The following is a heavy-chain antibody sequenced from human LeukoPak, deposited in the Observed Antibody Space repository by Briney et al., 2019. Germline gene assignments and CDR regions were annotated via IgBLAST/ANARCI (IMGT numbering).Heavy chain of an antibody. J-gene: IGHJ6*02. V-gene: IGHV3-30*03. CDR3: ARDAVDTANAV. CDR2: VSYDGNNK. D-gene: IGHD5-18*01. CDR1: GFTFSGYG. Sequence: QPGGSLRLSCAASGFTFSGYGMHWVRQAPGKGLEWVAVVSYDGNNKYYADSLKGRFTISRDNSKNTLYLQMNSLRAEDTAVYYCARDAVDTANAVWGQGTTVTVSS.